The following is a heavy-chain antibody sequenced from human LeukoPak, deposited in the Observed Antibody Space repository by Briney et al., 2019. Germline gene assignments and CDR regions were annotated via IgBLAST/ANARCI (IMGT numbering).Heavy chain of an antibody. V-gene: IGHV4-59*01. Sequence: SETLSLTCTGSGGSISSYYWSWIRQPPGKGLKWIGYIYYSGSTNYNPSLKSRVTISVDTSKNQFSLKLSSVTAADTAVYYCARTPYSSSWSPRAFDIWGQGTMVTVSS. CDR3: ARTPYSSSWSPRAFDI. D-gene: IGHD6-13*01. CDR1: GGSISSYY. CDR2: IYYSGST. J-gene: IGHJ3*02.